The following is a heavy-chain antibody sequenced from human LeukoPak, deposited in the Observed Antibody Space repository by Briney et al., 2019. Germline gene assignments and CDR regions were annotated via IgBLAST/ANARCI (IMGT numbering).Heavy chain of an antibody. J-gene: IGHJ3*02. V-gene: IGHV4-34*01. CDR1: GGSFSGYY. Sequence: SETLSLTCAVYGGSFSGYYWSWIRQPPGKGLEWIGEINHSGSTNYNPSLKSRVTISVDTSKNQFSLKLSSVTAADTAVYYCGGSSSGAFDIWGQGTMVTVSS. CDR3: GGSSSGAFDI. D-gene: IGHD1-26*01. CDR2: INHSGST.